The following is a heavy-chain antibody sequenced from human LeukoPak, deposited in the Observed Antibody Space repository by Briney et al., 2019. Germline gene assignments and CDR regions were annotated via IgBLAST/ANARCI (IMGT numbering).Heavy chain of an antibody. D-gene: IGHD6-13*01. CDR1: GGSISSSNW. CDR3: ARVKYSSTLDY. V-gene: IGHV4-4*02. J-gene: IGHJ4*02. CDR2: IYHSGST. Sequence: PSGTLSLTCAVSGGSISSSNWWSWVRQPPGKGLEWIGEIYHSGSTNYNPSLKSRVTISVDTSKNQFSLKLSSVTAADTAVYYCARVKYSSTLDYWGQGTLVTVSS.